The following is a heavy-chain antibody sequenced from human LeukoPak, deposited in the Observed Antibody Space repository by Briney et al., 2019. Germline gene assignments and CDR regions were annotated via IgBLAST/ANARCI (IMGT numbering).Heavy chain of an antibody. J-gene: IGHJ4*02. CDR2: ISSSNSYI. D-gene: IGHD6-25*01. CDR3: ARDQSSGWGFDY. V-gene: IGHV3-21*01. CDR1: GFTFNTYT. Sequence: GGSLRLSCAASGFTFNTYTMSWVRQAPGKGLEWVSSISSSNSYIYYADSVKGRFTISRDNAKNSLYLQMNSLRAEDAAMYYCARDQSSGWGFDYWGQGTLVTVSS.